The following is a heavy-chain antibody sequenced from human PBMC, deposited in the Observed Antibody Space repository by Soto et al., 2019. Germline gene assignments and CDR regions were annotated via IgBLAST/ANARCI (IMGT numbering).Heavy chain of an antibody. CDR2: ISGSGGST. CDR1: GFTFSSYA. J-gene: IGHJ5*02. V-gene: IGHV3-23*01. D-gene: IGHD3-22*01. Sequence: GGSLRLSCAASGFTFSSYAMSWVRQAPGKGLEWVSAISGSGGSTYYADSVKGRFTISRDNSKNTLYLQMNSLRAEDTAVYYCAKDRKVLYYYDSSGYYSARFDPWGQGTLVTSPQ. CDR3: AKDRKVLYYYDSSGYYSARFDP.